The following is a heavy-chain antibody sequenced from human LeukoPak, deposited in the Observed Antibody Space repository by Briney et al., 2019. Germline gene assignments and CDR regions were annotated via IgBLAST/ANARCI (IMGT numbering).Heavy chain of an antibody. D-gene: IGHD3-10*01. J-gene: IGHJ4*02. Sequence: ASETLSLTCTVSGGSISSYYWSWIRQPPGKGLEWIGYIYYSGSTNYNPSLKSRVTISVDRSKNQFSLKLSSVTAADTAVYYCARAGGGFGELLGPFDYWGQGTLVTVSS. V-gene: IGHV4-59*12. CDR2: IYYSGST. CDR3: ARAGGGFGELLGPFDY. CDR1: GGSISSYY.